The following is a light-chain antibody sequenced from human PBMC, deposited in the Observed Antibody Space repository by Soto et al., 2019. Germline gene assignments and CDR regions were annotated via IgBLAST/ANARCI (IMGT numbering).Light chain of an antibody. J-gene: IGKJ2*01. CDR2: GAS. Sequence: EIVLTQSPGTLSLSPGERATLSCRASQSVSSSYLAWYQQKPGQAPRLLIYGASSSATGIPDRFSGSGSGTHFTLTIRRLGPEDFAVYYCQQYGSFPMYTFGQGTKLEIK. CDR1: QSVSSSY. V-gene: IGKV3-20*01. CDR3: QQYGSFPMYT.